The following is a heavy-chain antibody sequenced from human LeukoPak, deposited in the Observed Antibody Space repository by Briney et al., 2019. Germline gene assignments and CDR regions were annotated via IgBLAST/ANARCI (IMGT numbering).Heavy chain of an antibody. CDR3: AKDRWYSSSSVWFWFDP. Sequence: GGSLRLSCAASGFTFSSYAMSWVRQAPGKGLEWVSAISGSGGSTYYADSVKGRFTISRDNSKNTLYLQMNSLRAEDTAVYYCAKDRWYSSSSVWFWFDPWGQGTLVTASS. V-gene: IGHV3-23*01. CDR2: ISGSGGST. CDR1: GFTFSSYA. J-gene: IGHJ5*02. D-gene: IGHD6-6*01.